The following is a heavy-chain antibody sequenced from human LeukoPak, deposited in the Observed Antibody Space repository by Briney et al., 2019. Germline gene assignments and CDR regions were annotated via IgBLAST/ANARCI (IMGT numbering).Heavy chain of an antibody. J-gene: IGHJ6*02. CDR3: ARGAFGGIRDGMDV. CDR1: GDSVSSNSAI. Sequence: SQTLSLTCAISGDSVSSNSAIWNWIRQSPPRGLEWLGRAYYRSKWYIEYAASVQSRITINPDTSKNQFSLQLNSVTPEDTAVYYCARGAFGGIRDGMDVWGQGTTVTVSS. CDR2: AYYRSKWYI. D-gene: IGHD3-16*01. V-gene: IGHV6-1*01.